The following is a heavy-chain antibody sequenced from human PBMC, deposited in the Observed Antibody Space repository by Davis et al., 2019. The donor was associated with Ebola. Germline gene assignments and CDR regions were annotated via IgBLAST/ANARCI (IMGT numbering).Heavy chain of an antibody. D-gene: IGHD3-16*01. Sequence: PGGSLRLSCTTSGFTFSSYGIHWVRQAPGKGLEWVALMWYDGSNQNYADSVKGRFTISRDNSKNTLYLQMNSLRAEDTAVYYCASGRYDYILRFWGQGTRVTVSS. CDR3: ASGRYDYILRF. CDR1: GFTFSSYG. J-gene: IGHJ4*02. CDR2: MWYDGSNQ. V-gene: IGHV3-33*01.